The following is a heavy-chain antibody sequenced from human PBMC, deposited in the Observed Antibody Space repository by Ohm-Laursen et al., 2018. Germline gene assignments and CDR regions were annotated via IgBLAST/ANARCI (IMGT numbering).Heavy chain of an antibody. J-gene: IGHJ4*02. CDR3: ARDLNDYGDPYYFDY. CDR2: INPNNGNT. D-gene: IGHD4-17*01. Sequence: ASVKVSCKASGYTFTGYYMHWVRQAPGQGLERMGWINPNNGNTNYAQKLQGRVTMTTDTSTSTAYMELRSLRSDDTAVYYCARDLNDYGDPYYFDYWGQGTLVTVSS. CDR1: GYTFTGYY. V-gene: IGHV1-18*04.